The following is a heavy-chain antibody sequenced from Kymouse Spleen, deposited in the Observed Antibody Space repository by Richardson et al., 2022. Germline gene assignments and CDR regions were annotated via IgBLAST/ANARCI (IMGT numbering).Heavy chain of an antibody. J-gene: IGHJ4*02. CDR2: IKSKTDGGTT. CDR1: GFTFSNAW. V-gene: IGHV3-15*01. Sequence: EVQLVESGGGLVKPGGSLRLSCAASGFTFSNAWMSWVRQAPGKGLEWVGRIKSKTDGGTTDYAAPVKGRFTISRDDSKNTLYLQMNSLKTEDTAVYYCTTDTEYSSSLDYWGQGTLVTVSS. CDR3: TTDTEYSSSLDY. D-gene: IGHD6-13*01.